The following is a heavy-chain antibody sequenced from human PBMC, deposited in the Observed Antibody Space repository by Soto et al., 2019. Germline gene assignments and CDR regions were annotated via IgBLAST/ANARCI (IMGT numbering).Heavy chain of an antibody. CDR2: IYPGDSDT. J-gene: IGHJ6*03. CDR3: ARQTGIAVAGTASYYYMDV. Sequence: TSYWIGWVRQMPGKVLEWMGIIYPGDSDTRYSPSFQGQVTISADKSISTAYLQWSSLKASDTAMYYCARQTGIAVAGTASYYYMDVWGKGTTVTVSS. D-gene: IGHD6-19*01. V-gene: IGHV5-51*01. CDR1: TSYW.